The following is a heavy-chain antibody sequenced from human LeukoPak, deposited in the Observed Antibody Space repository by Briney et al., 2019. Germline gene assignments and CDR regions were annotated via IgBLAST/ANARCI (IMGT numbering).Heavy chain of an antibody. CDR2: ITDAVGST. Sequence: GGSLRLSCAASGFTFSSSSISWVRHAPGGGREGGSAITDAVGSTHYADSGKGRFTISSDNSENTVYLQMNSLRPEDMAVYYCAKEIFSGLLYIDYWGQGTLVTVSS. CDR1: GFTFSSSS. V-gene: IGHV3-23*01. D-gene: IGHD5-12*01. J-gene: IGHJ4*02. CDR3: AKEIFSGLLYIDY.